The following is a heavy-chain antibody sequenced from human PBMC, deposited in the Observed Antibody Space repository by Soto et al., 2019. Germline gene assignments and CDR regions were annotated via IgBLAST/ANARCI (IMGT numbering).Heavy chain of an antibody. D-gene: IGHD5-12*01. J-gene: IGHJ4*02. CDR2: IDPKSGGT. CDR1: GPTFIAYY. CDR3: ARVSVDVPE. V-gene: IGHV1-2*02. Sequence: QLVQSGAEVKKPGASVKVSCKTSGPTFIAYYIHWVRQAPGQGLEWMGWIDPKSGGTTYEQKFLGRVTITREASINTAYMELNRLTSDDTAVYYCARVSVDVPEWGQGTLLTVSS.